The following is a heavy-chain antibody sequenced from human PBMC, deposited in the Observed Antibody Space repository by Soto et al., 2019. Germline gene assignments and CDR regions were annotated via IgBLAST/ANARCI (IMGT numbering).Heavy chain of an antibody. Sequence: QVQLVQSGAEVKKPGSSVKVSCKASGGTFSSYAISWVLQAPGQGLEWMGGIIPIFGTANYAQKFQGRVTITADESTSTAYMELSSLRSEDTAVYYCARGTTVNYYYYYGMDVWGQGTTVTVSS. CDR1: GGTFSSYA. D-gene: IGHD4-17*01. V-gene: IGHV1-69*01. CDR2: IIPIFGTA. J-gene: IGHJ6*02. CDR3: ARGTTVNYYYYYGMDV.